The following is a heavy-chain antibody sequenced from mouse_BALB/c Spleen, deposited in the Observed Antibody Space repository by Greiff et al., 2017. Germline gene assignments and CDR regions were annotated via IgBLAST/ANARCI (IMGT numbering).Heavy chain of an antibody. V-gene: IGHV2-6-7*01. CDR1: GFSLTGYG. Sequence: QVQLKESGPGLVAPSQSLSITCTVSGFSLTGYGVNWVRQPPGKGLEWLGMIWGDGSTDYNSALKSRPNISKDNSKNQVVLKMNSLQTDDTARYYCARDILRRPVADWGQGTLVTVSA. D-gene: IGHD1-1*01. CDR2: IWGDGST. J-gene: IGHJ3*01. CDR3: ARDILRRPVAD.